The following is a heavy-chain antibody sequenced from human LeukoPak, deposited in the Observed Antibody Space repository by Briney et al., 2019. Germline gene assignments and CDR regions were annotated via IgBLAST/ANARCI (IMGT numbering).Heavy chain of an antibody. D-gene: IGHD6-6*01. J-gene: IGHJ4*02. CDR2: ISRSGSSI. CDR3: AREKFGTSYEGFDY. Sequence: GGSLRLSCAASGFTFSNAWMNWVRQAPGKGLEWVSYISRSGSSIYYAESVKGRFTISRDNAKNSLYLQMNSLRAEDTAVYYCAREKFGTSYEGFDYWGQGTLVTVSS. CDR1: GFTFSNAW. V-gene: IGHV3-48*04.